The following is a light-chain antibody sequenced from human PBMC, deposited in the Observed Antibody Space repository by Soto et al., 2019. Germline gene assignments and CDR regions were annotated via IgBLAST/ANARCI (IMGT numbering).Light chain of an antibody. Sequence: SVLTQPASVSGSPGQSITISCTGTSSDFGGYNYVSWYQQHPGKAPKLMIYDVSNRPSGVSNRFSGSKSGNTASLTISGLQAEDEADYYCSSYTSSSTLGVFGTGTKVTVL. CDR2: DVS. V-gene: IGLV2-14*01. CDR1: SSDFGGYNY. CDR3: SSYTSSSTLGV. J-gene: IGLJ1*01.